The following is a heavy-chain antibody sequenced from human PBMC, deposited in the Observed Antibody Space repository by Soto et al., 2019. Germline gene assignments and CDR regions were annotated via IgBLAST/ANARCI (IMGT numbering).Heavy chain of an antibody. Sequence: QVQLQQWGAGLLKPSDTLSLTCAVYGVSFSGYYCTWIRQPPGTGLEWIGEINHSGSTNYNPSLKSRVTISVDTSKNQFSLKLTSVTAADTAVYYCARDKITGLFDYWGQGTLVTVSS. CDR3: ARDKITGLFDY. V-gene: IGHV4-34*01. J-gene: IGHJ4*02. CDR1: GVSFSGYY. CDR2: INHSGST. D-gene: IGHD2-8*02.